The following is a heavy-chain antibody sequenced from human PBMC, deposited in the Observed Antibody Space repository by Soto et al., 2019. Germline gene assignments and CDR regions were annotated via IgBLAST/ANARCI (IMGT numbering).Heavy chain of an antibody. V-gene: IGHV3-33*01. CDR2: IWYDGSNK. Sequence: PGGSLRLSCAASGFTFSSYGMHWVRQAPGKGLEWVAVIWYDGSNKYYADSVKGRFTISRDNSKNTLYLQMNSLRAEDTAVYYCARDGGAGYYGMGVWGQGTTVTVSS. D-gene: IGHD3-16*01. CDR3: ARDGGAGYYGMGV. CDR1: GFTFSSYG. J-gene: IGHJ6*02.